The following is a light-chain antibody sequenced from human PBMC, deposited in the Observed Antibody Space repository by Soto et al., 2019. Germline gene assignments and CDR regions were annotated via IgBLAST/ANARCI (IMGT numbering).Light chain of an antibody. CDR2: EVS. Sequence: QSALTQPASVSGSPGQSITISCTGTSRDVGGYNYVSWYRHHPGKAPQSMIYEVSKRPSGVSNRLSGSKSGNTASLTISGLQAEDEADYYCCSFTSSNTWVFGGGTKLTVL. CDR3: CSFTSSNTWV. V-gene: IGLV2-14*01. CDR1: SRDVGGYNY. J-gene: IGLJ3*02.